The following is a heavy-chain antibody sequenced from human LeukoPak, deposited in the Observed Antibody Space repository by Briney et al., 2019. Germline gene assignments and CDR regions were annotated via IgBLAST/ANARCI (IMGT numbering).Heavy chain of an antibody. V-gene: IGHV3-7*03. D-gene: IGHD2-15*01. Sequence: PGGSLRLSCAASGFTFSNSWTSWLRQAPGKGLEWVAHTNEGGSDKYYVDSVKGRFTISRDNSKNTLYLQMNSLRAEDTAVYYCAREVPSRYCSGGSCSFGAFDIWGQGTMVTVSS. CDR1: GFTFSNSW. CDR2: TNEGGSDK. J-gene: IGHJ3*02. CDR3: AREVPSRYCSGGSCSFGAFDI.